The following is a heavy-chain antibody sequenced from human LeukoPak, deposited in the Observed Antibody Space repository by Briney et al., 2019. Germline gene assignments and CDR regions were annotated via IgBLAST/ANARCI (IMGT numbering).Heavy chain of an antibody. Sequence: SETLSLTCTVSGGSISSYYWSWIRQPPGKGLEWIGYIYYSGSTNYNPSLKGRVTISVDTSKNQFSLKLSSVTAADTAVYYCARHGTRTLNYYGMDVWGQGTTVTVSS. D-gene: IGHD1-26*01. CDR1: GGSISSYY. CDR2: IYYSGST. J-gene: IGHJ6*02. CDR3: ARHGTRTLNYYGMDV. V-gene: IGHV4-59*08.